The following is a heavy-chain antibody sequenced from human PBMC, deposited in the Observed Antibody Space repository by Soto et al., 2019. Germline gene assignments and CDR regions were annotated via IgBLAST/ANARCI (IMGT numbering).Heavy chain of an antibody. J-gene: IGHJ6*03. CDR2: IYYSGST. V-gene: IGHV4-59*01. Sequence: SETLSLTCTVAGGSISSYYWSWIRQPPGKGLEWIGYIYYSGSTNYNPSLKSRVTISVDTSKNQFSLKLSSVTAADTAVYYCASLPIGYCSSTSCYRNKNYYYYYMDVWGKGTTVTVSS. CDR1: GGSISSYY. D-gene: IGHD2-2*02. CDR3: ASLPIGYCSSTSCYRNKNYYYYYMDV.